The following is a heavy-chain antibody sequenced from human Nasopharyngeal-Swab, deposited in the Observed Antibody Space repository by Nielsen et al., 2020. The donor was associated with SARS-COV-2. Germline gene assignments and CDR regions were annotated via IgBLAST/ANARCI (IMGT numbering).Heavy chain of an antibody. CDR3: ARGQDGAAAAL. Sequence: SETLSLTCAVDGWSFSGYYWRCIRPLPGKGLEWLGELNHSWGTRYNPSLKSRVIISVDTSKNQLSLKLTSLTAADTAMYYCARGQDGAAAALWGQGTLVTVSS. D-gene: IGHD6-13*01. CDR2: LNHSWGT. V-gene: IGHV4-34*01. J-gene: IGHJ4*02. CDR1: GWSFSGYY.